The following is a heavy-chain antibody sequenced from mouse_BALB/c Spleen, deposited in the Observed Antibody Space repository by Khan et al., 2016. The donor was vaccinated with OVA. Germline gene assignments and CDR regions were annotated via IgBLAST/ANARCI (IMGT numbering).Heavy chain of an antibody. CDR1: GYSITSGYA. CDR3: ARGNYYGYYFDY. D-gene: IGHD1-1*01. Sequence: VQLLESGPGLVKPSQSLSLTCTVTGYSITSGYAWNWIRQFPGNKLEWMGYISYSGITSYTPSLKSRISITRDTSKNQFFLQLTSVTTEDTATYCCARGNYYGYYFDYWGQGTTLTVSS. CDR2: ISYSGIT. J-gene: IGHJ2*01. V-gene: IGHV3-2*02.